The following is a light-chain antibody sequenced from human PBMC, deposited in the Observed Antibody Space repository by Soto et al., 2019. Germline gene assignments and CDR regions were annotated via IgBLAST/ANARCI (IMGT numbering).Light chain of an antibody. Sequence: DIQMTQSPYFLSASIGDRVTLSCRASQGIGGSLAWYQHKPGEIPKLLIYGASKLFSGVPSRFSGSGSGTDFTLTISSLQPEDLATYYCQNYNSAPYSFGPGTKVYIK. J-gene: IGKJ2*03. CDR2: GAS. CDR1: QGIGGS. V-gene: IGKV1-27*01. CDR3: QNYNSAPYS.